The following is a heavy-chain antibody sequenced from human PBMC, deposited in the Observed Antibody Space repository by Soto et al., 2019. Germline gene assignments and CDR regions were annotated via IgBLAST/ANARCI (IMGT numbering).Heavy chain of an antibody. CDR1: GFTFSTYA. J-gene: IGHJ4*02. CDR3: AVHCSTSSCSY. V-gene: IGHV3-23*01. Sequence: EVQLSESGGGLVQPGGSLRVSCAASGFTFSTYAMSWVRQAPGKGLEWVSAIGGSAESAYYGDSVKGRFTISRDNSKNTVYLQMNSLRAADTAVYYCAVHCSTSSCSYWGQGTLATVSS. CDR2: IGGSAESA. D-gene: IGHD2-2*01.